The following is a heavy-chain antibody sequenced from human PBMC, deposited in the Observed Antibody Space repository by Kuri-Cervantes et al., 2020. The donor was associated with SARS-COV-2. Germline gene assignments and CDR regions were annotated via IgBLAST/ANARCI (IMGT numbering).Heavy chain of an antibody. CDR1: GGSISSYY. CDR3: ARGAID. CDR2: IYYSGST. Sequence: GSLRLSCTVSGGSISSYYWSWIRQPPGKGLEWIGYIYYSGSTNYNPSLKSRVTISVDTSKNQFSLKLSSVTAADTAVYYCARGAIDWGQGTLVTVSS. V-gene: IGHV4-59*01. J-gene: IGHJ4*02. D-gene: IGHD2/OR15-2a*01.